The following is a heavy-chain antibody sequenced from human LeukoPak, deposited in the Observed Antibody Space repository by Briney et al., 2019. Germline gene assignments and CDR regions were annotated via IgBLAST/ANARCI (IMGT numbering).Heavy chain of an antibody. CDR3: ARHYGP. CDR1: GGSISDSFEHY. Sequence: SETLSLTCVVSGGSISDSFEHYWSWVRQPPGKGLEWIGSIYDSGSTYYNPSLKSRVTISVDTSKNQFSLKLNSVTAADTAVYYCARHYGPWGQGTLVTVSS. V-gene: IGHV4-39*01. D-gene: IGHD3-10*01. J-gene: IGHJ5*02. CDR2: IYDSGST.